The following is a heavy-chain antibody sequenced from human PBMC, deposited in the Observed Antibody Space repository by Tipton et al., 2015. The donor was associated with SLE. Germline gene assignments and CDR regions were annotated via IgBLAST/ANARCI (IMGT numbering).Heavy chain of an antibody. Sequence: TLSLTCAVYGGSFSGYYWSWIRQPPGKGLECIGEINHSGSTNYNPSLKSRVTISVDTSKNQFSLKLSSVTAADTAVYYCAREPVYYYCYMDVWGKGPTVTVSS. J-gene: IGHJ6*03. V-gene: IGHV4-34*01. CDR3: AREPVYYYCYMDV. CDR2: INHSGST. CDR1: GGSFSGYY.